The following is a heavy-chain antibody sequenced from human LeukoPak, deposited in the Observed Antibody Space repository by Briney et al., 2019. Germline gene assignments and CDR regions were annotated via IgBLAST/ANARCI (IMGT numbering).Heavy chain of an antibody. J-gene: IGHJ2*01. CDR2: IYASGST. V-gene: IGHV3-53*01. D-gene: IGHD6-13*01. CDR1: GGSISSSSYY. CDR3: VSYEQQLSDWYFDL. Sequence: ETLSLTCTVSGGSISSSSYYWGRIRQPPGKGLEWVSLIYASGSTDYADSVKGRFTISRDISKNTMYLQMNSLRAEDTAVYYCVSYEQQLSDWYFDLWGRGTLVTVSS.